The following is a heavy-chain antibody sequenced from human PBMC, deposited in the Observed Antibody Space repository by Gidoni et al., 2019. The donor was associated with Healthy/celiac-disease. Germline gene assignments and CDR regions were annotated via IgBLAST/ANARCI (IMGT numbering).Heavy chain of an antibody. CDR3: AKDIRYSSGWYGIDY. Sequence: EVQLVESGGGLVQPGRSLRLACAASGFTFDDYAMHWVRQAPGKGLEWVSGISWNSGSIGYADSVKGRFTISRDNAKNSLYLQMNSLRAEDTALYYCAKDIRYSSGWYGIDYWGQGTLVTVSS. D-gene: IGHD6-19*01. CDR2: ISWNSGSI. V-gene: IGHV3-9*01. CDR1: GFTFDDYA. J-gene: IGHJ4*02.